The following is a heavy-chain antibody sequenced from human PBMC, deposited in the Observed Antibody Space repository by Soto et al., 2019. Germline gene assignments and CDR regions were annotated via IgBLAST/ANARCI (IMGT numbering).Heavy chain of an antibody. CDR2: INTDGSTT. CDR1: GFTFSNAW. D-gene: IGHD2-2*01. V-gene: IGHV3-74*01. CDR3: ARGNLPIVVVPAAIDY. J-gene: IGHJ4*02. Sequence: GGSLRLSCAASGFTFSNAWINWVRQAPGKGLEWVGRINTDGSTTNYADSVKGRFTISRDNAKNTLYLQMNGLRVEDTAVFYCARGNLPIVVVPAAIDYWGQGTQVTVSS.